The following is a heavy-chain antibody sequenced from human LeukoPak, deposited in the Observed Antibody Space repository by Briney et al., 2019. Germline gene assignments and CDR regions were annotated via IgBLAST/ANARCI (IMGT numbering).Heavy chain of an antibody. D-gene: IGHD2-21*02. Sequence: GGSLRLSCAASGFTFSSYEMNWVRQARGKGLEWVSYISSSGSTIYYAGSVKGRFTISRDNAKHSLYLQMNSLRAEDTAVYYCARETPNCGGDCYTYDYWGQGTLVTVSS. V-gene: IGHV3-48*03. CDR3: ARETPNCGGDCYTYDY. J-gene: IGHJ4*02. CDR1: GFTFSSYE. CDR2: ISSSGSTI.